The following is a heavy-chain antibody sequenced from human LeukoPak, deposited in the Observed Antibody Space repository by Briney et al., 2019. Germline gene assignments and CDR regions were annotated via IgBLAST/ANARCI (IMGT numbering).Heavy chain of an antibody. D-gene: IGHD3-10*01. V-gene: IGHV3-23*01. CDR3: ARDSGHYYFDY. CDR2: SSGSGGST. J-gene: IGHJ4*02. CDR1: GFTFSSYA. Sequence: GGSLRLSCAASGFTFSSYAMSWVRQAPGKGLEWVSASSGSGGSTYYADSVKGRFTTSRDNSKNTLYLQMNSLRAEDAAVYYCARDSGHYYFDYWGQGTLVTVSS.